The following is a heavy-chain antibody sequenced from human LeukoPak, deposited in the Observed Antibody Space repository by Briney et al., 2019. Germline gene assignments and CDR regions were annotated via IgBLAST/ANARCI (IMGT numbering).Heavy chain of an antibody. J-gene: IGHJ4*02. Sequence: SVKVSCKASGGTFSSYAISWVRQAPGQGLEWMGRIIPILGIANYAQKFQGRVTITADKSTSTAYMELSSLRSEDTAVYYCARDQCGSSGCRYFDYWGQGTLVTVAS. CDR2: IIPILGIA. V-gene: IGHV1-69*04. CDR3: ARDQCGSSGCRYFDY. CDR1: GGTFSSYA. D-gene: IGHD6-19*01.